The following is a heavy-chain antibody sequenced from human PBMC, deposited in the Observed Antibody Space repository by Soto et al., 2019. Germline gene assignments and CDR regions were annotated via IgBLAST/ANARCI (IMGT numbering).Heavy chain of an antibody. Sequence: EVLLVESGGGLVQPGGSLRLSCVASGFTFNYYWMHWVRQAPGKGLVWVSRIQSDGSSPDYVDSVKGRFTISRDNAKNTLYLQMNNLRAEDTAVYDCARGGDPDYWGQGTRVTVSS. CDR3: ARGGDPDY. J-gene: IGHJ4*02. D-gene: IGHD2-21*02. V-gene: IGHV3-74*01. CDR1: GFTFNYYW. CDR2: IQSDGSSP.